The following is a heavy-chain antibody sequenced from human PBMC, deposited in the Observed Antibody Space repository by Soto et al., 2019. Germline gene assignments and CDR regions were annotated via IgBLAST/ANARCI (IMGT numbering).Heavy chain of an antibody. D-gene: IGHD1-7*01. CDR3: ARIRPWKVRDTPDDNWNYEWDAFDI. J-gene: IGHJ3*02. CDR1: GFSLSTSGMC. V-gene: IGHV2-70*01. Sequence: SGPTLVNPTQTLTLTCTFSGFSLSTSGMCVSWIRQPPGKALEWLALIDWDDDKYYSTSLKTRLTISKDTSKNQVVLTMTNMDPVDTATYYCARIRPWKVRDTPDDNWNYEWDAFDIWGQRTMVTVSS. CDR2: IDWDDDK.